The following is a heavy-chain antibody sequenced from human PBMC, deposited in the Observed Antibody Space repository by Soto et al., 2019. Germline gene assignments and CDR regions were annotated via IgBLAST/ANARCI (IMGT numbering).Heavy chain of an antibody. D-gene: IGHD2-8*01. CDR2: ISGYNGDT. V-gene: IGHV1-18*01. Sequence: QGQLVQSGAEVKKPGASVKVSCNASGYTFTRYGISWVRQAPGQGLEWMGWISGYNGDTNYAQKFQGRVTMTVETSTTTAFMELTSLPSDDRAVYYCAKNGQPPYDYYGMDVWGQGTTVTVSS. CDR1: GYTFTRYG. CDR3: AKNGQPPYDYYGMDV. J-gene: IGHJ6*02.